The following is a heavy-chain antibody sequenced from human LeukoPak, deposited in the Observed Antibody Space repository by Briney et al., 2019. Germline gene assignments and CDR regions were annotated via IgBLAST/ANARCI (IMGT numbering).Heavy chain of an antibody. J-gene: IGHJ4*02. V-gene: IGHV3-30*02. CDR3: TKVLDYGDPSGLIDY. CDR2: FRYDGSNK. Sequence: GFLRLSCAASGFPFRSFGLQWVRQAPGQGVEGGKFFRYDGSNKYYADSVKDRFTVSRDNSKNTLYLQMNSLRGADTAVYYCTKVLDYGDPSGLIDYWGQGTLVTVSS. D-gene: IGHD4-17*01. CDR1: GFPFRSFG.